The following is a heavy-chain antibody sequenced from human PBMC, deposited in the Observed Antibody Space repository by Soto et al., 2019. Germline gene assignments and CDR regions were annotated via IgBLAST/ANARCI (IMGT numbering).Heavy chain of an antibody. CDR2: IYYSGST. J-gene: IGHJ6*03. D-gene: IGHD6-13*01. V-gene: IGHV4-59*08. CDR1: GGSISSYY. CDR3: ACIALRGADYYYYYMDV. Sequence: SETLQLTCAVSGGSISSYYWSWIRQPPGKGLEWIGYIYYSGSTNCNPSLKSRVTISVDTSKNQFSLKLSSVTAADTAVYYCACIALRGADYYYYYMDVWGKGTAVTVS.